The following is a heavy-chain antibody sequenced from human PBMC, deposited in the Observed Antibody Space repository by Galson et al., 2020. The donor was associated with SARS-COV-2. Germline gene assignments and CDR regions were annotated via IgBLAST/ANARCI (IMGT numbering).Heavy chain of an antibody. J-gene: IGHJ4*02. D-gene: IGHD1-1*01. Sequence: SQTLSLTCAISGDNLSSNRAAWNWIRQSPSRGLEWLGRTYYRSKWNNDYAVSMKGRLIINADTSENQFSLQLDSVTPEDTAVYYCARDPSDWTFFDYWGQGTLVTVSS. CDR2: TYYRSKWNN. CDR1: GDNLSSNRAA. V-gene: IGHV6-1*01. CDR3: ARDPSDWTFFDY.